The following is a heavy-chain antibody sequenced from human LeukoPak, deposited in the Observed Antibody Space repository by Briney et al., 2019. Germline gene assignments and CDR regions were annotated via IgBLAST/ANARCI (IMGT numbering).Heavy chain of an antibody. D-gene: IGHD1-14*01. CDR2: IYYSGST. CDR1: GGSISSSSYY. Sequence: KSSETLSLTCTVSGGSISSSSYYWGWIRQPPWKGLEWIGNIYYSGSTYYNPSLKSRVTISVDTSKNQFSLRLSSVTAADTAVYYCARPHMGYKQGESSLWGQGTLVTVSS. V-gene: IGHV4-39*01. J-gene: IGHJ4*02. CDR3: ARPHMGYKQGESSL.